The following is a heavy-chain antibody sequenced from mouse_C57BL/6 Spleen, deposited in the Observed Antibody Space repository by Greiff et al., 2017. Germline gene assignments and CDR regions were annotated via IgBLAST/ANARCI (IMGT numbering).Heavy chain of an antibody. V-gene: IGHV1-55*01. CDR2: IYPGSGST. D-gene: IGHD2-4*01. Sequence: QVQLQQPGAELVKPGASVKMSCKASGYTFTSYWITWVKQRPGQGLEWIGDIYPGSGSTNYNEKFKSKATLTVDTSSSTAYMQLSSLTSEDSAVYYCARWGNYYDYDYYAMDYWGQGTSVTVSS. CDR1: GYTFTSYW. J-gene: IGHJ4*01. CDR3: ARWGNYYDYDYYAMDY.